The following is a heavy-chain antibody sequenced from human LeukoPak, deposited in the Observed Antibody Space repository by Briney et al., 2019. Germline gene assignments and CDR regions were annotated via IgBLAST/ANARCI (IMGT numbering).Heavy chain of an antibody. CDR3: ARDRRYFDWLLSDDAFDI. CDR1: GYTFTSYY. CDR2: INPSGGST. J-gene: IGHJ3*02. V-gene: IGHV1-46*01. D-gene: IGHD3-9*01. Sequence: ASVKVSCKAFGYTFTSYYMHWVRQAPGQGLEWMGIINPSGGSTSYAQKFQGRVTMTRDMSTSTVYMELSSLRSEDTAVYYCARDRRYFDWLLSDDAFDIWGQGTMVTVSS.